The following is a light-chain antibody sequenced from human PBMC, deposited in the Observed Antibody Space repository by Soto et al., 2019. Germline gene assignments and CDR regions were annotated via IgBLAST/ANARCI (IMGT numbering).Light chain of an antibody. CDR2: DAS. CDR1: LSVSTS. V-gene: IGKV3-11*01. J-gene: IGKJ2*01. Sequence: EVVLTQSPDTLSLSPGDRATLSCRASLSVSTSLGWNQQKFGQAPRLLIYDASKRAPGIAARFSGSGSGTDFTLNISSLEPEDFAVYYCQLRSYRPMWYAFGQGTRLEI. CDR3: QLRSYRPMWYA.